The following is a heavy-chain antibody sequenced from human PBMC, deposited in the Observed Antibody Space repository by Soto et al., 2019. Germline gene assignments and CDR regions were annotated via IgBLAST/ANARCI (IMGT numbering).Heavy chain of an antibody. Sequence: EVQLVESGGGLVQPGGSLRLSCAASGFTFSSYAMSWVRQAPGKGLEWVSAISGSGGSTYYADSVKGRFTISRDNSKNTLYLQMNSLRAEDTAVYYCAKRKTDSSGWYGGGPGDYWGQGTLVTVSS. V-gene: IGHV3-23*04. J-gene: IGHJ4*02. CDR3: AKRKTDSSGWYGGGPGDY. CDR2: ISGSGGST. CDR1: GFTFSSYA. D-gene: IGHD6-19*01.